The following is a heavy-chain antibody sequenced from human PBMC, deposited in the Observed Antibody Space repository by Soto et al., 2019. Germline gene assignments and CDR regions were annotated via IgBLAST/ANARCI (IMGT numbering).Heavy chain of an antibody. Sequence: GGSLRLSCAASGFTISSFGMHWVRQAPGKGLEWVSLIWYDGIKKSYGDSVKGRFTISRDNSRNTVYLQMNSLRADDTAVYYCARDASYYSLWSGYYPSRNGMDVWGQGTTVTVSS. V-gene: IGHV3-33*01. J-gene: IGHJ6*02. CDR1: GFTISSFG. CDR2: IWYDGIKK. CDR3: ARDASYYSLWSGYYPSRNGMDV. D-gene: IGHD3-3*01.